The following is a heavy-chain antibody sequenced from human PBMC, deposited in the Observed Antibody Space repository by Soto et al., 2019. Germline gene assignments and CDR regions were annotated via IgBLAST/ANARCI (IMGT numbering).Heavy chain of an antibody. CDR2: IYSGGST. J-gene: IGHJ4*02. D-gene: IGHD6-19*01. CDR3: ARDRVSSGWYTGFEH. Sequence: EVQLVESGGGLVQPGGSLRLSCTASGFDVTNKYISWVRQAPGKGLEWVSVIYSGGSTYYADSVKGRFTMSRHDSKNTLYLQMNSLRNEDTAVYYCARDRVSSGWYTGFEHWGQGTLVTVSS. CDR1: GFDVTNKY. V-gene: IGHV3-53*04.